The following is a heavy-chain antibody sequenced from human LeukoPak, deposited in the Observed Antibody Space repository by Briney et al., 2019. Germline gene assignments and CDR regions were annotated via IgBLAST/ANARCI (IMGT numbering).Heavy chain of an antibody. V-gene: IGHV4-61*02. Sequence: PSETLSLTCTVSGGYNSSGSYYWSWIRQPAGKGLEWIGRIYTSGSTNYNPSLKSRVTISADMSKNQFSLKLSSVTAADTAVYYCARDFGTNGVAWGQGTLVTVSS. J-gene: IGHJ4*02. D-gene: IGHD2-8*01. CDR2: IYTSGST. CDR1: GGYNSSGSYY. CDR3: ARDFGTNGVA.